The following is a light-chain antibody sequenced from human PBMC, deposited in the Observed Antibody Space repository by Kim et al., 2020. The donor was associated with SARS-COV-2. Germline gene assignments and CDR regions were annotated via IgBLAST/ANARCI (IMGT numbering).Light chain of an antibody. CDR2: EDS. CDR1: KLGDKY. J-gene: IGLJ3*02. CDR3: QAWDSSTGV. Sequence: GSPGQTGSITCSGDKLGDKYVCWYQQKPGQSPVRVIYEDSRRPSGIPERFLGSNSGNTATLTISGTQAMDEADYYCQAWDSSTGVFGGGTQLTVL. V-gene: IGLV3-1*01.